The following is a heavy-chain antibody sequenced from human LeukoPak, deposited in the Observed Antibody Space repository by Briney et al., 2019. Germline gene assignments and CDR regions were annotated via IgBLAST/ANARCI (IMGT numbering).Heavy chain of an antibody. Sequence: PGGSLRLSCAASGFTFSSYSMNWVRQAPGEGLEWVSSISSSSYIYYADSVKGRFTISRDKATNSLFLQMNSLRAEDTAVYFCAKSTRAVMAMMDVWGKGTTVTVSS. CDR2: ISSSSYI. D-gene: IGHD3-16*01. CDR3: AKSTRAVMAMMDV. V-gene: IGHV3-21*01. CDR1: GFTFSSYS. J-gene: IGHJ6*04.